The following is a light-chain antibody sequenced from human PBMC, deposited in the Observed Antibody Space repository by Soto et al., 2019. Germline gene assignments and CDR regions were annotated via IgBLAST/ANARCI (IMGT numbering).Light chain of an antibody. Sequence: IALTPAPGTLSLSPGARASLSGRASQRVSSSYLAWYQQQPRQAPRRLLYGASSSATAIPDRFSGSGSGTDFTLTISRLEPEEFAVDYCQQYGSTSWTFGQGTKVDIK. CDR3: QQYGSTSWT. CDR1: QRVSSSY. V-gene: IGKV3-20*01. J-gene: IGKJ1*01. CDR2: GAS.